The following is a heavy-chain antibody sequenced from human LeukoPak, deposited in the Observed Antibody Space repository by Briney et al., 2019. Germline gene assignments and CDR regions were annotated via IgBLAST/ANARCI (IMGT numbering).Heavy chain of an antibody. J-gene: IGHJ4*02. CDR3: ARDPPLIGVGATQGSDY. Sequence: SVKVSCKASGGTFSSYAISWVRQAPGQGLEWMGGIIPIFGTANYAQKLQGRVTMTTDTSTSTAYMELRSLRSDDTAVYYCARDPPLIGVGATQGSDYWGQGTLVTVSS. V-gene: IGHV1-69*05. CDR2: IIPIFGTA. D-gene: IGHD1-26*01. CDR1: GGTFSSYA.